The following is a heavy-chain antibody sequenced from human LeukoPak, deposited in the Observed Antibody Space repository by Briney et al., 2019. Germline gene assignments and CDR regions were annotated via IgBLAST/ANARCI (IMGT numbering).Heavy chain of an antibody. CDR1: GGSINSYY. Sequence: SDTLTLTCNVSGGSINSYYRSWIRQHAGKGLEWIGRIYSSGSTNYNPSLKSRVSMSVDTSKNQFSLKLTSVTAADTAVYYCARGGKATVVTMWGQGILVTVSS. V-gene: IGHV4-4*07. CDR3: ARGGKATVVTM. J-gene: IGHJ4*02. CDR2: IYSSGST. D-gene: IGHD4-23*01.